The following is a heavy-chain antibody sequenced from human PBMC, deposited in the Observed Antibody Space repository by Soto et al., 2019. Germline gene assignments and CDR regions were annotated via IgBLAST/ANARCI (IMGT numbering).Heavy chain of an antibody. V-gene: IGHV3-7*05. CDR2: IKQDGSEK. D-gene: IGHD2-2*01. J-gene: IGHJ4*02. CDR1: GFTFSSYW. CDR3: AKSLSAIPGDS. Sequence: ESGGGLVQSGGSLRLSCAAAGFTFSSYWMSWVRQGPGKGPEWVANIKQDGSEKYYVDSVKGRFTISRENAKNSLYLQMTSLRAEDTAVYHCAKSLSAIPGDSWGQGTLVTVSS.